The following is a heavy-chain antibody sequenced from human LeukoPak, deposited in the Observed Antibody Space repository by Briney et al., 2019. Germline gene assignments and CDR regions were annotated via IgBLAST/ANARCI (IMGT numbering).Heavy chain of an antibody. CDR1: GGSISSCY. D-gene: IGHD3-10*01. Sequence: SETLSLTCTVSGGSISSCYWSWIRQPPGQGLEWMGYIYYSGSTNYNPSLKSRVTISVKTTKNQFCMKLSSVTAADTAVYYCAREVSITMVRGAFDYWGQGTLVTVSS. CDR2: IYYSGST. V-gene: IGHV4-59*01. CDR3: AREVSITMVRGAFDY. J-gene: IGHJ4*02.